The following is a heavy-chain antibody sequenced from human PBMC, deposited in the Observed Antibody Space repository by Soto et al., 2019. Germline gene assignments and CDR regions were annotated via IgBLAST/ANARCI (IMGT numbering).Heavy chain of an antibody. CDR3: ARTVDCSSTSCYIGWFDP. CDR1: GGSISSGGYS. D-gene: IGHD2-2*02. J-gene: IGHJ5*02. V-gene: IGHV4-30-2*01. CDR2: IYHSGST. Sequence: SSETLSLTCAVSGGSISSGGYSWSWIRQPPGKGLEWIGYIYHSGSTYYNPSLKSRVTISVDRSKNQFSLKLSSVTAADTAVYYCARTVDCSSTSCYIGWFDPWGQGTLVTVSS.